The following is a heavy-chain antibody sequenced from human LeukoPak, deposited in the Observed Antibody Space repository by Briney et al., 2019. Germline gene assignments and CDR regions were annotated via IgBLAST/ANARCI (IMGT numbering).Heavy chain of an antibody. J-gene: IGHJ4*02. CDR3: AKDYRAYYGSGSPSPVFDY. D-gene: IGHD3-10*01. V-gene: IGHV3-23*01. Sequence: GGTLRLSCAASGFTFSSYGMSWVRQAPGKGLEWVSAISGSGGSTYYADSVKGRFTISRDNSKNTLYLQMNSLRAEDTAVYYCAKDYRAYYGSGSPSPVFDYWGQGTLVTVSS. CDR1: GFTFSSYG. CDR2: ISGSGGST.